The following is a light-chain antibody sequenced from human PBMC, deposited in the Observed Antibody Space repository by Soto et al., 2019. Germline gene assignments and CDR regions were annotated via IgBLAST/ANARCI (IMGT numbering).Light chain of an antibody. V-gene: IGKV3-11*01. CDR3: QQHNNRTPIT. CDR1: QSVSSY. Sequence: EIGLTQSPATLSLSPGERATLSCRASQSVSSYLAWYQQRPGQAPRLLIFDTSNTATDIPARFSGSGSGTDFTLTISSLEPEDFAVSYCQQHNNRTPITFGQGTKVDIK. CDR2: DTS. J-gene: IGKJ1*01.